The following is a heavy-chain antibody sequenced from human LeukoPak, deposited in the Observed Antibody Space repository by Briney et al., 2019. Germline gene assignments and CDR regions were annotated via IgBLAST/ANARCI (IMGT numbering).Heavy chain of an antibody. CDR3: ARGGEVAADY. CDR2: INHSGST. V-gene: IGHV4-34*01. D-gene: IGHD6-19*01. CDR1: GGSFSGYY. Sequence: SEILSLTCAVYGGSFSGYYWSWIRQPPGKGLEWIGEINHSGSTNYNPSLKSRVTISVDTSKNQFSLKLSSVTAADTAVYYCARGGEVAADYWGQGTLVTVSS. J-gene: IGHJ4*02.